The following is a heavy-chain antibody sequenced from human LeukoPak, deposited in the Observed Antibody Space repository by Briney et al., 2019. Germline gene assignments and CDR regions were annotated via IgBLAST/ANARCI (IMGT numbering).Heavy chain of an antibody. Sequence: KASETLSLTCTVSGGSITKYYWSWIRQPPGKGLEWIGYIYYSGRTHYNPSLKSPVTISVDTSKNQFSLNLSSVTAADTAVYYCARWDSSFDAFSDAFDIWGQGTMVTVSS. D-gene: IGHD3-9*01. V-gene: IGHV4-59*01. CDR1: GGSITKYY. CDR3: ARWDSSFDAFSDAFDI. CDR2: IYYSGRT. J-gene: IGHJ3*02.